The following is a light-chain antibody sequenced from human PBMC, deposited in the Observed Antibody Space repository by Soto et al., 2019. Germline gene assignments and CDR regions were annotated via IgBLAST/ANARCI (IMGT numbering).Light chain of an antibody. J-gene: IGKJ1*01. V-gene: IGKV1-9*01. CDR3: LQVDVYPWT. CDR2: SAS. Sequence: IHLTQSPSSLSASVGDRVTITCLASQGIRTYLAWYQQKPGKAPKLLIYSASTLQSGVPSRFSGSGSGTDFTLTISSLQHEDFATYYCLQVDVYPWTFGQGTKVDIK. CDR1: QGIRTY.